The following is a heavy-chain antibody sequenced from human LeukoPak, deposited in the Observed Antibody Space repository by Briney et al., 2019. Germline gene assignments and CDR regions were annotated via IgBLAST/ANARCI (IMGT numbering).Heavy chain of an antibody. CDR1: GGSISRGDYY. CDR2: MYTSGST. V-gene: IGHV4-61*02. J-gene: IGHJ6*03. Sequence: SETLSLPCTVSGGSISRGDYYWSWIRQPAGKGLEWIGRMYTSGSTNYNPSLKSRVTISLDTSKNQFFLELGSVTAADTAVYYCARVFWSRYYYIDVWGKGTTVTVSS. CDR3: ARVFWSRYYYIDV. D-gene: IGHD2-21*01.